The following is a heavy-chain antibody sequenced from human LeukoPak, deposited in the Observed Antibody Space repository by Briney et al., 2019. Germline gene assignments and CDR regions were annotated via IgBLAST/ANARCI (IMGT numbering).Heavy chain of an antibody. V-gene: IGHV3-66*01. CDR2: IYSGGST. D-gene: IGHD3-22*01. J-gene: IGHJ4*02. Sequence: GGSLRLSCAASGFTVSSNYMSWVRQAPGKGLEWVSIIYSGGSTYYADSVKGRFTISRDNSKNTLYLQMNSLRAEDTAVYYCASITRDYHDSSGTLFDYWGQGTLVTVSS. CDR1: GFTVSSNY. CDR3: ASITRDYHDSSGTLFDY.